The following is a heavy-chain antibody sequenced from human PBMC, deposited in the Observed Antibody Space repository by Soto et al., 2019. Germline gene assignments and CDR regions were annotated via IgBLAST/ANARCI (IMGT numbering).Heavy chain of an antibody. CDR2: ISWKSNKI. CDR3: AKDIHGSSSGDFDY. V-gene: IGHV3-9*01. CDR1: GFTFDDYA. J-gene: IGHJ4*02. Sequence: EVQLVESGGGLVQPGRSLRLSCAASGFTFDDYAMHWVRQATGKGLEWVSTISWKSNKIGYADSVKGRFTISRDNSKNSLYLQMNRLRPEDTALYYCAKDIHGSSSGDFDYWGQGTLVTVSS. D-gene: IGHD6-6*01.